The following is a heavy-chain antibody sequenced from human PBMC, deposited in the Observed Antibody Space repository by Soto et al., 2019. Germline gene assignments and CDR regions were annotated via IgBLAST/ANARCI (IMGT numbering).Heavy chain of an antibody. Sequence: EVQLVESGGALVQPGGSLRLSCVASGFTLSSNDMNWVRPAPGKGLEWVSYISISSRTIYDAHSVRGRFTISRHNAKNSLYLQMNILRVEDTAVYYCATGTFFDWLDNPDQPLDIWGQGTMVTVSS. CDR2: ISISSRTI. CDR3: ATGTFFDWLDNPDQPLDI. J-gene: IGHJ3*02. V-gene: IGHV3-48*01. D-gene: IGHD3-9*01. CDR1: GFTLSSND.